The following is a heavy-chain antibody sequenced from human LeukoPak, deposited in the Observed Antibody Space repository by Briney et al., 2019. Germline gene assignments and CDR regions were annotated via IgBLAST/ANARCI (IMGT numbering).Heavy chain of an antibody. D-gene: IGHD6-19*01. CDR3: ARGPSYHSKWVGGMWFDP. CDR1: GYTFTGYY. Sequence: PAASVKVSCKASGYTFTGYYMHWVRQAPGQGLEWMGWINPNSGGTNYAQKFQGWVTMTRDTSISTAYMELSRLRSDDTAVYYCARGPSYHSKWVGGMWFDPWGQGTLVSVSS. J-gene: IGHJ5*02. V-gene: IGHV1-2*04. CDR2: INPNSGGT.